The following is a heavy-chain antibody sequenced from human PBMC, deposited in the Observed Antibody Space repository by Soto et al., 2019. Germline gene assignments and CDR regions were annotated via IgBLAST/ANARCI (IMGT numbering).Heavy chain of an antibody. V-gene: IGHV4-31*03. Sequence: SETLSLTCTVSGGSISSGGYYRSWIRQHPGKGLEWIGYIYYSGSTYYNPSLKSRVTISVDTSKNQFSLKLSSVTAADTAVYCCARGPGIAAAGSSFDYWGQGTLVTVSS. J-gene: IGHJ4*02. CDR1: GGSISSGGYY. CDR3: ARGPGIAAAGSSFDY. D-gene: IGHD6-13*01. CDR2: IYYSGST.